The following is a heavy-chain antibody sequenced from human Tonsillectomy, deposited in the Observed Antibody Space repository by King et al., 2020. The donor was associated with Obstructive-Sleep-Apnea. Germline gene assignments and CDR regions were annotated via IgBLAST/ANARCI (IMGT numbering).Heavy chain of an antibody. CDR1: GGSISSYY. CDR2: IYYSGST. J-gene: IGHJ4*02. CDR3: AQGTAMALFDY. D-gene: IGHD5-18*01. Sequence: VQLQESGPGLVKPSETLSLTCTVSGGSISSYYWSWIRQPPGKGLEWIGYIYYSGSTNYNPSLKSRVTISVDTSKNQFSLKLSSVTAADTAVYYCAQGTAMALFDYWGQGTLVTVSS. V-gene: IGHV4-59*01.